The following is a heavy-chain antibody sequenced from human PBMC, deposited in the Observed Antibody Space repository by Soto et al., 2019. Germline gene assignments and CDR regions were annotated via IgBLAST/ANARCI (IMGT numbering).Heavy chain of an antibody. CDR3: AGGSPWEQQLQGPFDY. CDR1: GFTFSSCS. V-gene: IGHV3-30-3*01. Sequence: QVQLVESGGGVVQPGRSLRLSCAASGFTFSSCSMHWVRQAPGKGLEWVALISNEDSNKVYADSVKGRFTISRDNSKNTLYLQMSSLRAEDTAVYSCAGGSPWEQQLQGPFDYWGQGTLVTVSS. CDR2: ISNEDSNK. J-gene: IGHJ4*02. D-gene: IGHD6-13*01.